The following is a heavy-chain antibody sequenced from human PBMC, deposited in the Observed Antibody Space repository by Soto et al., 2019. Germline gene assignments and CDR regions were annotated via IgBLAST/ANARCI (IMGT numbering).Heavy chain of an antibody. CDR2: IYYSGNT. D-gene: IGHD3-3*02. J-gene: IGHJ6*02. CDR3: ARDANVALGVPNSMDA. Sequence: SETLSLTCTVSGGAISSGYYWSWILQHPVKGLEWIGYIYYSGNTYYNPPLKSRVSISLDTSKSQFSLKLDSVTAADTAVYYCARDANVALGVPNSMDAWGQGTTVTVSS. V-gene: IGHV4-31*03. CDR1: GGAISSGYY.